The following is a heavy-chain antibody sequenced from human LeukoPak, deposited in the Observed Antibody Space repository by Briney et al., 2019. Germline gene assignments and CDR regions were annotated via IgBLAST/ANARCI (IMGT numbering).Heavy chain of an antibody. Sequence: ASVKVSCKASGGTFTSYGISWVRQAPGQGLEWMGGIIPMFGTANYAQKFQGRITITADESTSIVYMELNSLRSEDTAVYYCARDNLEYSYGQYAAFDIRGQGTMVTVSS. CDR3: ARDNLEYSYGQYAAFDI. V-gene: IGHV1-69*13. J-gene: IGHJ3*02. D-gene: IGHD5-18*01. CDR2: IIPMFGTA. CDR1: GGTFTSYG.